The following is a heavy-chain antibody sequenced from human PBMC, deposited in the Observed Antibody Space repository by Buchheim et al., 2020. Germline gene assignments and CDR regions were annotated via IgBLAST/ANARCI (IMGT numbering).Heavy chain of an antibody. V-gene: IGHV3-30*02. CDR3: AKYHPHGAVDY. CDR2: IRYDGSNK. CDR1: GFTFSSYS. J-gene: IGHJ4*02. Sequence: QVQLVESGGGVVQPGRSLRLSCAASGFTFSSYSMHWVRQAPGKGLEWVAFIRYDGSNKYYADSVKGRFTISRDNSKNTLYLQMNSLRAEDTAVYYCAKYHPHGAVDYWGQGTL. D-gene: IGHD1-26*01.